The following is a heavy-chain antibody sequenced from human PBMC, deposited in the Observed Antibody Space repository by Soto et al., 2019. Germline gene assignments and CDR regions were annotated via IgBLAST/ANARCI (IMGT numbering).Heavy chain of an antibody. CDR3: AKPTNAWYAGAY. Sequence: PGGSLRLSCAASGFIFSSSVVSRFRHAPGKGLEWVSSISGAGDQTYYADYVKGRFTISRDNSKNTLFLHMNSLRAEDTAVFYCAKPTNAWYAGAYWGQGTLVTVSS. J-gene: IGHJ4*02. V-gene: IGHV3-23*01. CDR2: ISGAGDQT. D-gene: IGHD6-13*01. CDR1: GFIFSSSV.